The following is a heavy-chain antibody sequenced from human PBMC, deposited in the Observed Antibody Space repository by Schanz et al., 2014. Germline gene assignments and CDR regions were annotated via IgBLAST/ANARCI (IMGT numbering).Heavy chain of an antibody. CDR3: ARDLLVSHYDFWSGNDY. D-gene: IGHD3-3*01. J-gene: IGHJ4*02. CDR2: ISYDGNTK. Sequence: QVQLVESGGGVVQPGRSLRLSCAASGFNFRNYGMHWVRQAPGKGLEWVALISYDGNTKYYADSVKGRFTISRDNSKNTLYLQMNSLRADDTAVYYCARDLLVSHYDFWSGNDYWGQGTLVTVSS. CDR1: GFNFRNYG. V-gene: IGHV3-30*19.